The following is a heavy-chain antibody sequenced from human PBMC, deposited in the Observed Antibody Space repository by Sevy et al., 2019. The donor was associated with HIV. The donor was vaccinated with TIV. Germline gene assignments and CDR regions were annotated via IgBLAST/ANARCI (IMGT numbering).Heavy chain of an antibody. D-gene: IGHD2-21*02. CDR1: GGSISSYY. J-gene: IGHJ3*02. V-gene: IGHV4-59*01. CDR2: IYYSGST. CDR3: ARDRLQIAYCGGDCYRGAFDI. Sequence: SETLSLTCTVSGGSISSYYWSWIRQPPGKGLEWIGYIYYSGSTNYNPSLKSRVTISVDTSKNQFSLKLSSVTAADTAVYYCARDRLQIAYCGGDCYRGAFDIWGQGTMVTVSS.